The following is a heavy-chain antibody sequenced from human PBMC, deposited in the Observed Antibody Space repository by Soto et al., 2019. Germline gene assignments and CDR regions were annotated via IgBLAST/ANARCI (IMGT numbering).Heavy chain of an antibody. J-gene: IGHJ4*02. D-gene: IGHD6-13*01. V-gene: IGHV4-39*01. CDR3: ARRGGGAAAIWGY. CDR2: IYYSGST. Sequence: QLQLQESGPGLVKPSETLSLTCTVSGGSISSSSYYWGWIRQPPGKGLEWIGSIYYSGSTYYNPYLKSRVTISVHTSKTQFSRKLGSVTAADTAVYSCARRGGGAAAIWGYWGQGTLVTVSS. CDR1: GGSISSSSYY.